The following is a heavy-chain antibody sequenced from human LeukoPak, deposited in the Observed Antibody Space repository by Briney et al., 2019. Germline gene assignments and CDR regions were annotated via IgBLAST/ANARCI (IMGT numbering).Heavy chain of an antibody. D-gene: IGHD2-15*01. J-gene: IGHJ5*02. CDR2: INHSGST. V-gene: IGHV4-34*01. Sequence: PSETLSLTCAVYGGSFSGYYWSWIRQPPGKGLEWIGEINHSGSTNYNPSLKSRVTISVDTSKNQFSLKLSSVTAADTAVYYCASSRSGGSRYPYWFDPWGQGTLVTVSS. CDR1: GGSFSGYY. CDR3: ASSRSGGSRYPYWFDP.